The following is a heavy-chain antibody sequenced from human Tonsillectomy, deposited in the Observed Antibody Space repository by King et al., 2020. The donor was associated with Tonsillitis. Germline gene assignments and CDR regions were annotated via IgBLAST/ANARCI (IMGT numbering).Heavy chain of an antibody. J-gene: IGHJ4*02. CDR1: GGTFSSYA. CDR3: ARDYGYCSSTSCRARFDY. D-gene: IGHD2-2*01. CDR2: IIPIFGTA. Sequence: QLVQSGAEVKKPGSSVKVSCKASGGTFSSYAISWVRQAPGQGLEWMGGIIPIFGTANYAQKFQGRVTITADESTSTAYMELSSLRSEDTAVYYCARDYGYCSSTSCRARFDYWGQGTLVTVSS. V-gene: IGHV1-69*01.